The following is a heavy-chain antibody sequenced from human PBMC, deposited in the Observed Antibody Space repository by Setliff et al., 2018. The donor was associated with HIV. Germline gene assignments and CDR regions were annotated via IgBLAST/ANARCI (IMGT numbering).Heavy chain of an antibody. J-gene: IGHJ1*01. Sequence: ASVKVSCKASGHTFSNYGISWVRQAPGQGPEWMGWISAYNGNTNYVQNFQGRVTMTIDTSTSTAYMELRSLRSDDTAVYYCATVYYYESRDIFYRIEYFHHWGQGTLVTVSS. V-gene: IGHV1-18*01. CDR1: GHTFSNYG. CDR3: ATVYYYESRDIFYRIEYFHH. D-gene: IGHD3-22*01. CDR2: ISAYNGNT.